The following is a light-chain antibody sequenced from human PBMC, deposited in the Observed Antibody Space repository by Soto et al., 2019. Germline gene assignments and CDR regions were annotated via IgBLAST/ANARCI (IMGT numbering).Light chain of an antibody. V-gene: IGLV2-14*01. CDR3: SSYTRSSPYA. Sequence: QSVLTQPASVSGSPGQSITISCTGTGSDVGGYDYVSWYQHHPGKAPKVMIYEVTNRPSGVSNRFSGSKSGNTASLTISGLLAEDEADYYCSSYTRSSPYASGTGTKSPS. J-gene: IGLJ1*01. CDR2: EVT. CDR1: GSDVGGYDY.